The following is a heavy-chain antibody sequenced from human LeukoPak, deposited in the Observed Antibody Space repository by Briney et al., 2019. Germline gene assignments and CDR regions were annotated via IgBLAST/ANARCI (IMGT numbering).Heavy chain of an antibody. CDR2: IKNDGTVK. J-gene: IGHJ4*02. V-gene: IGHV3-7*01. D-gene: IGHD6-13*01. CDR1: GFTFSYHW. CDR3: AKDSXSKGDY. Sequence: GGSLTLSCAASGFTFSYHWMTWVRQAPGKGLEWVANIKNDGTVKNYVDSVKGRFTISRDNAKNSLYLQMNSLRAEDTAVYYCAKDSXSKGDYWGQGVLVTVPS.